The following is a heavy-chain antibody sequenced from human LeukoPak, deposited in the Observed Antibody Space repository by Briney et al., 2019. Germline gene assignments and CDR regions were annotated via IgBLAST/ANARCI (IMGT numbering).Heavy chain of an antibody. D-gene: IGHD3-10*01. J-gene: IGHJ5*02. CDR1: GGSIRSSSYY. CDR2: INYSGNT. V-gene: IGHV4-39*01. CDR3: ARVLSSGHPRWFDL. Sequence: PSETLSLTCTVSGGSIRSSSYYWGWIRQPPGQGLERVGNINYSGNTYYKQSLESRVTVSVDTSKNQFSLKLNSVTAADTAVYYCARVLSSGHPRWFDLWGQGTRVTVSS.